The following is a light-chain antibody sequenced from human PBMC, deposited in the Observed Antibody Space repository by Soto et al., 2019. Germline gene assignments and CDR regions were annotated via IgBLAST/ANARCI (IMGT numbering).Light chain of an antibody. CDR2: AAS. J-gene: IGKJ1*01. V-gene: IGKV1-9*01. Sequence: DIKLTQSPSFRSASVGDRVTIPCRASQGIRTFLAWYRQKPGKAPKLLIYAASTLQSGVPSRFSGSGAGAECTRTISNLQPEDFATDDCQQINSYPWTFGQGTKVDIK. CDR3: QQINSYPWT. CDR1: QGIRTF.